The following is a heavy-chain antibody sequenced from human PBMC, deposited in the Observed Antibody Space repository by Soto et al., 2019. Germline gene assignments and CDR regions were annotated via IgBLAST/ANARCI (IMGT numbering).Heavy chain of an antibody. V-gene: IGHV3-33*01. Sequence: QVQLVESGGGVVQPERSLRLSCVATGLTFSNYGIHWVRKAPGRGLGWVAVLWHDGSQKYSADSVRGRFTISRDNSKNTVYMQMNSLRAEDAAVYYCEGRDDPFHVWGQGTMVTVSS. CDR2: LWHDGSQK. CDR3: EGRDDPFHV. CDR1: GLTFSNYG. J-gene: IGHJ3*01.